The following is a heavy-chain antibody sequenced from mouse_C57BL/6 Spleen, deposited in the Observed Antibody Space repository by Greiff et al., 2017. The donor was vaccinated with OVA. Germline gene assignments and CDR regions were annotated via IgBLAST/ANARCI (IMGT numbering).Heavy chain of an antibody. J-gene: IGHJ3*01. D-gene: IGHD2-4*01. CDR3: AREAYDYDPAWFAY. CDR2: ISYDGSN. V-gene: IGHV3-6*01. CDR1: GYSITSGYY. Sequence: EVKLVESGPGLVKPSQSLSLTCSVTGYSITSGYYWNWIRQFPGNKLEWMGYISYDGSNNYNPSLKNRISITRDTSKNQFFLKLNSVTTEDTATYYCAREAYDYDPAWFAYWGQGTLVTVSA.